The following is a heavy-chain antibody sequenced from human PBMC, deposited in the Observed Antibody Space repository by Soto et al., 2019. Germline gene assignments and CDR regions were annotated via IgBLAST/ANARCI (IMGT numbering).Heavy chain of an antibody. Sequence: LSLTCTVSGGSISSSSYYWGWIRQPPGKGLGWIGSIYYSGSTYYNPSLKSRVTISVDTSKNQFSLKLSSVTAADTAVYYCASLGYSGYDYWGQGTLVTVS. V-gene: IGHV4-39*01. CDR1: GGSISSSSYY. J-gene: IGHJ4*02. CDR3: ASLGYSGYDY. CDR2: IYYSGST. D-gene: IGHD5-12*01.